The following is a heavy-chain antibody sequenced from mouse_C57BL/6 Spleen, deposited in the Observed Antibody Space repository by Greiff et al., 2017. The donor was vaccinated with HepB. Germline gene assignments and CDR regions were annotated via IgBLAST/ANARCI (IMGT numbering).Heavy chain of an antibody. CDR3: ARGITTFFDY. D-gene: IGHD1-1*01. CDR1: GYTFTSYW. CDR2: IDPSDSYT. J-gene: IGHJ2*01. V-gene: IGHV1-69*01. Sequence: QVQLQQPGAELVMPGASVKLSCKASGYTFTSYWMHWVKQRPGQGLEWIGEIDPSDSYTNYNQKFKGKSTLTVDKSSSTAYMQLSSLTSKDSAVYYCARGITTFFDYWGQGTTLTVSS.